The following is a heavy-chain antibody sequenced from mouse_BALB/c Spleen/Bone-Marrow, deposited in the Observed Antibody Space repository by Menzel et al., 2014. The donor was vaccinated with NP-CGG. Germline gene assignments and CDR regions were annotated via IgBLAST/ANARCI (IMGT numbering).Heavy chain of an antibody. CDR1: GFDFSRYW. V-gene: IGHV4-1*02. Sequence: EVMLVESGGGLVQPGGSLKLSCAASGFDFSRYWMSWVRQAPGKGLEWIGEINPHSSTINYTPSLKDKFIISRDNAKNTLYLQMSKMRSEDTALYYCARLNYYGNLFVWGAGTTVTVSS. CDR2: INPHSSTI. J-gene: IGHJ1*01. CDR3: ARLNYYGNLFV. D-gene: IGHD1-1*01.